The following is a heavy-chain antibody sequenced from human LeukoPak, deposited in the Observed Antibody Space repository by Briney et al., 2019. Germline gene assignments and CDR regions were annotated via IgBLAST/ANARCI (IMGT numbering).Heavy chain of an antibody. CDR3: ARADFIDAGPYLIGP. V-gene: IGHV1-2*02. CDR2: INTKSGRT. J-gene: IGHJ5*02. D-gene: IGHD3-3*01. Sequence: GASVTVSCKTSGYSFTDYYIHWVRQAPGQGLEWMEWINTKSGRTSSARKFQGRVTMTRDPSITTVYMDMAWLTSDDTAIYFCARADFIDAGPYLIGPWGQGTLVTVSS. CDR1: GYSFTDYY.